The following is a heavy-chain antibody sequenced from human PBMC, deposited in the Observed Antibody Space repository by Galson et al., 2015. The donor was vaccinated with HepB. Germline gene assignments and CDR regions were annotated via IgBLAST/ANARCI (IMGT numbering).Heavy chain of an antibody. CDR2: IYYSGST. V-gene: IGHV4-39*01. Sequence: LTCTVSGGSISSSSYYWGWIRQPPGKGLEWIGSIYYSGSTYYNPSLKSRVTISVDTSKNQFSLKLSSVTAADTAVYYCARHRNYYDSSGYKARIDAFDIWGQGTMVTVSS. CDR3: ARHRNYYDSSGYKARIDAFDI. CDR1: GGSISSSSYY. D-gene: IGHD3-22*01. J-gene: IGHJ3*02.